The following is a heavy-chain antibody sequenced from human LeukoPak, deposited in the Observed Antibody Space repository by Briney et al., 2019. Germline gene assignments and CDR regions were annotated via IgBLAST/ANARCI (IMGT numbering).Heavy chain of an antibody. J-gene: IGHJ4*02. V-gene: IGHV1-69*13. CDR2: IIPIFGTA. Sequence: AASVKVSCKASGYTFTSYSISWVRQAPGQGLEWMGGIIPIFGTANYAQKFQGRVTITADESTSTAYMELSSLRSEDTAVYYCARGPVDTAMDPLYYFDYWGQGTLVTVSS. D-gene: IGHD5-18*01. CDR1: GYTFTSYS. CDR3: ARGPVDTAMDPLYYFDY.